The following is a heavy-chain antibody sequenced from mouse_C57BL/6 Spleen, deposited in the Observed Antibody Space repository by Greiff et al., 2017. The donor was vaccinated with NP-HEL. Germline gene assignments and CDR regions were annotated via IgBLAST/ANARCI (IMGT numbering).Heavy chain of an antibody. CDR1: GFSLTSYG. CDR2: IWSGGST. CDR3: ASRYYGSLGYAMDY. J-gene: IGHJ4*01. Sequence: VQLQQSGPGLVQPSQSLSITCTVSGFSLTSYGVHWVRQSPGKGLEWLGVIWSGGSTDYNAAFISRLSISKDNSKSQVFFKMNSLQADDTAIYYCASRYYGSLGYAMDYWGQGTSVTVSS. V-gene: IGHV2-2*01. D-gene: IGHD1-1*01.